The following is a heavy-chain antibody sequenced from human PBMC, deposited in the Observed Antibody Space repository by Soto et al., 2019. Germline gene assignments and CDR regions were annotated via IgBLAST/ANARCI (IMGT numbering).Heavy chain of an antibody. J-gene: IGHJ4*02. Sequence: GESLKISCEDSGYRFTSCWIAWVRQMPGKGLEWMGIVYVDDSDTKYSPSFEGQVTLSADKSLNSAYLQWTSLRASETAMYYCARVRILSGLFRSFDYWGQGTQVTVSS. CDR3: ARVRILSGLFRSFDY. CDR1: GYRFTSCW. CDR2: VYVDDSDT. V-gene: IGHV5-51*01. D-gene: IGHD3-10*01.